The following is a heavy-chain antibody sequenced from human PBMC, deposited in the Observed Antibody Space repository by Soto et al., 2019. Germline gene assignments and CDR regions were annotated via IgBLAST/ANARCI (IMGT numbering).Heavy chain of an antibody. D-gene: IGHD3-3*01. Sequence: VQLVQSGGGVVQPGGSLRLSCAATGFQFGSYAMHWVRQAPGRGLEWVAHISYDGSQTYYGDSVKGRLTIARDNSGNTLYLEMNRLRLQDTAVYYCAREGGFGLVPIIPPDYWGQGVLVSVSS. CDR1: GFQFGSYA. J-gene: IGHJ4*02. CDR3: AREGGFGLVPIIPPDY. V-gene: IGHV3-30*04. CDR2: ISYDGSQT.